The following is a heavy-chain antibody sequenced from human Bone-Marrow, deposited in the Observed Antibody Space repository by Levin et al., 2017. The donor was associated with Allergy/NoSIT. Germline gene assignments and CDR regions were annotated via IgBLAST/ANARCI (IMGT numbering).Heavy chain of an antibody. Sequence: RSGGSLRLSCAASGFTFSSYEMNWVRQAPGKGLEWVSHISSSGTTIYNAESVKGRFTISRDNAKNSLSLQMNSLRAEDTAVYYCARVSAGHSTMPRGGVDYWGQGTLVTVSS. V-gene: IGHV3-48*03. CDR3: ARVSAGHSTMPRGGVDY. D-gene: IGHD2-2*01. J-gene: IGHJ4*02. CDR1: GFTFSSYE. CDR2: ISSSGTTI.